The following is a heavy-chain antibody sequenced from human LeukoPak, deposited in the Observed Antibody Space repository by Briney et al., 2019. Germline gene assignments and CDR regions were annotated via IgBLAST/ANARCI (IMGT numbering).Heavy chain of an antibody. CDR3: ARGVGSRTSDDY. CDR2: IYYSGST. J-gene: IGHJ4*02. V-gene: IGHV4-59*01. Sequence: KPSETLSLTCTVSGGSISSYYWSWIRQPPGKGLEWIGYIYYSGSTNYNPSLKSRVTISVDTSKNQFSLKLSSVTAADTAVYYCARGVGSRTSDDYWGQGTLVTVSS. D-gene: IGHD3-10*01. CDR1: GGSISSYY.